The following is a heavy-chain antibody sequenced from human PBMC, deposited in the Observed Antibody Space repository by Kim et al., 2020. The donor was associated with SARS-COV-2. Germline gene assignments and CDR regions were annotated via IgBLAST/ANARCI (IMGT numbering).Heavy chain of an antibody. Sequence: SETLSLTCTVSGGSISPYYWSWIRQPPGGGLEWIGYIYYSGTTNYNPSLKSRLTLSVDTSKNQFSLKLSSVTAADTAVYYCARDTTFSYIGGSCSHFDYWGPGTLVTVSS. J-gene: IGHJ4*02. CDR2: IYYSGTT. D-gene: IGHD2-15*01. CDR3: ARDTTFSYIGGSCSHFDY. CDR1: GGSISPYY. V-gene: IGHV4-59*01.